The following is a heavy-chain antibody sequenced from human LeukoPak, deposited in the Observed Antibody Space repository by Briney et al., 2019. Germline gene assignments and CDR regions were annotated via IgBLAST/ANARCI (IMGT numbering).Heavy chain of an antibody. CDR2: INSDGSVT. CDR3: ASALGATTMV. Sequence: PGGSLRLSCAASGFTFSSYWMHWVRQAPGKGLVWVSNINSDGSVTTYADSVKGRFTISRDNAKNTLYLQMASRRVEDTAVFYCASALGATTMVWGQGTLVTVSS. CDR1: GFTFSSYW. J-gene: IGHJ4*02. D-gene: IGHD5-24*01. V-gene: IGHV3-74*01.